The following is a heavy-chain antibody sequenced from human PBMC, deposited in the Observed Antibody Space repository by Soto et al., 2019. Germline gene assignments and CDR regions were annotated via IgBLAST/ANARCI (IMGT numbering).Heavy chain of an antibody. CDR2: FDPEDGET. V-gene: IGHV1-24*01. D-gene: IGHD2-2*01. CDR3: ATQYCSSTSCYNWFDP. Sequence: ASVKVSCKVSGYTLTELSMHWVRQAPGKGLEWMGGFDPEDGETIYAQKFQGRVTMTEDTSTDTAYMELSSLRSEDTAVYYCATQYCSSTSCYNWFDPRGQGTLVTVSS. J-gene: IGHJ5*02. CDR1: GYTLTELS.